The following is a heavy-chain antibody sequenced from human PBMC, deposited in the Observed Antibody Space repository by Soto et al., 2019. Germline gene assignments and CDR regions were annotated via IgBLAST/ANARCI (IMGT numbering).Heavy chain of an antibody. Sequence: GGSLRLSCAASGFTFSSYAMHWVRQAPGKGLEWVAVISYDGSNKYYADSVKGRFTISRDNSKNTLYLQMNSLRAEDTAVYYCARERNASDLTGSYMGKYYYGMDVWGQGTTVTVSS. CDR3: ARERNASDLTGSYMGKYYYGMDV. CDR1: GFTFSSYA. J-gene: IGHJ6*02. V-gene: IGHV3-30-3*01. CDR2: ISYDGSNK. D-gene: IGHD3-9*01.